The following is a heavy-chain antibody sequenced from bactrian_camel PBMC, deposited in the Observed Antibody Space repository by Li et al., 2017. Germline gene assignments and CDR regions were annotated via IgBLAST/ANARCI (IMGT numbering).Heavy chain of an antibody. CDR3: VTMTGNWDFPN. Sequence: HVQLVESGGGSVQAGGSLRLSCLYNHRGNCMGWFRQAPGKEREAVATVDTYGNTDYADSVKGRFTISRDNAKNTLYLQMNSLKPEDTAVYLCVTMTGNWDFPNWGQGTQVTVS. J-gene: IGHJ4*01. V-gene: IGHV3S53*01. D-gene: IGHD4*01. CDR2: VDTYGNT. CDR1: NHRGNC.